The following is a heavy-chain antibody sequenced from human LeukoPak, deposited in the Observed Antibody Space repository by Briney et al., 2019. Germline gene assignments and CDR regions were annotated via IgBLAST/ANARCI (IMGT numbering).Heavy chain of an antibody. D-gene: IGHD6-13*01. V-gene: IGHV3-21*01. Sequence: PGGSLRLSCAASGFTFSSYSMNWVRQAPGKGLEWVSSISSSSSYIYYADSVKGRFTISRDNAKNSLYLQMNSLRAEDTAVYYCARTGIAADAPGGNWFDPWGQGTLVTVSS. CDR2: ISSSSSYI. J-gene: IGHJ5*02. CDR1: GFTFSSYS. CDR3: ARTGIAADAPGGNWFDP.